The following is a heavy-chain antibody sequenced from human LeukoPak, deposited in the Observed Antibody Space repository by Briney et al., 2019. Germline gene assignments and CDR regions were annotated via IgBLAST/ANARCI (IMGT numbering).Heavy chain of an antibody. CDR1: GFTFSSYG. Sequence: PGRSLRLSCAASGFTFSSYGMHWVRQAPGKGLEWVAVISYDGSNKYYADSVKGRFTISRDNSKNTLYLQMNSLRAEDTAVYYCAKDGRAGLGYCSSTSCYGDYYYYYTDVWGKGTTVTVSS. D-gene: IGHD2-2*01. CDR3: AKDGRAGLGYCSSTSCYGDYYYYYTDV. V-gene: IGHV3-30*18. CDR2: ISYDGSNK. J-gene: IGHJ6*03.